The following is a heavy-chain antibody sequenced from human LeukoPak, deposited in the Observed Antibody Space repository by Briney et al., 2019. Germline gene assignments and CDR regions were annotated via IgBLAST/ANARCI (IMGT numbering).Heavy chain of an antibody. Sequence: GGSLRLSCAASGFTFSTYSMNWVRQAPGKGLEWVSYISSSSSTIYYADSVKGRFTISRDNAKNSLYLQMNSLRAEDTAVYYCARGSTHYDSSGQVPFDYWGQGTLVTVSS. V-gene: IGHV3-48*01. J-gene: IGHJ4*02. CDR2: ISSSSSTI. CDR1: GFTFSTYS. CDR3: ARGSTHYDSSGQVPFDY. D-gene: IGHD3-22*01.